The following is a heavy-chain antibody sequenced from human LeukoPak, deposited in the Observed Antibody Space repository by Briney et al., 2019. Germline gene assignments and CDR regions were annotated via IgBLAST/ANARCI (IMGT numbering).Heavy chain of an antibody. J-gene: IGHJ5*02. CDR3: ARDNSVGDVAWWFDP. CDR2: INPTGSST. Sequence: PLASVKVSYKASGYSFTSHYMHWVRQAPGQGLEWLGLINPTGSSTLYAQKFQGRVTMTRDMSTTTDYMELSSLRSDDTAVYYCARDNSVGDVAWWFDPWGQGTLVTVSS. D-gene: IGHD1-26*01. CDR1: GYSFTSHY. V-gene: IGHV1-46*01.